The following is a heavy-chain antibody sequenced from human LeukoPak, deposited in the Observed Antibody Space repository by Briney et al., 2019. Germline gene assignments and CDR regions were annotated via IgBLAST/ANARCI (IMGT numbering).Heavy chain of an antibody. D-gene: IGHD2-21*02. CDR2: INHSGST. V-gene: IGHV4-34*01. CDR3: ARHPGVTAMGFFDY. CDR1: GGSFSGYY. J-gene: IGHJ4*02. Sequence: SETLSLTCAVYGGSFSGYYWSWIRQPPGKGLEWIGEINHSGSTNYNPSLKSRVTISVDTSKNQFSLKLSSVTAADTAMYYCARHPGVTAMGFFDYWGQGTLVTVSS.